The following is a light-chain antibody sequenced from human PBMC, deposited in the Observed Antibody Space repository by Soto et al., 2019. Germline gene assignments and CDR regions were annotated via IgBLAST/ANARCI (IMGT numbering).Light chain of an antibody. CDR2: SNN. Sequence: QSVLTQPPSASGTPGQRVTTPCSGSSSNIGKNSVYRYQQFPGTAPKLLIHSNNKRPSGVPDRFSTSKSGTSASLAISGLRSEDEADYYCAAWDDGLSGYVFGTGTKVTVL. CDR3: AAWDDGLSGYV. CDR1: SSNIGKNS. J-gene: IGLJ1*01. V-gene: IGLV1-47*02.